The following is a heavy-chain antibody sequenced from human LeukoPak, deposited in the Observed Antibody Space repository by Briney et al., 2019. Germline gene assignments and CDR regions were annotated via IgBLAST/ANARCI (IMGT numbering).Heavy chain of an antibody. J-gene: IGHJ4*02. CDR1: GLSFSSYW. CDR2: LNSDGSST. V-gene: IGHV3-74*01. Sequence: QPGGSLRLSCAASGLSFSSYWMHWVRQAPGKGLVWVSRLNSDGSSTSYADSVKGRFAISRDNAKNTLYLQMNSLRAEDTAVYYCVRGGYYVSGSFDYWGQGTLVTVSS. CDR3: VRGGYYVSGSFDY. D-gene: IGHD3-10*01.